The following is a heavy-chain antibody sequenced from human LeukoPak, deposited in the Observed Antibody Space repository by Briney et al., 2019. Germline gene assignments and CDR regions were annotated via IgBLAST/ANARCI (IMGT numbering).Heavy chain of an antibody. Sequence: SETLSLTCTVSGDSIRGYDWSWIRQSPGKGLEWIGYISYSGSTNYNPSLKSRVTISVDTSKNQFSLNLSSVTAADTAVYFCARLSWPGRGSRFDPWGQGTLVTVSS. V-gene: IGHV4-59*01. D-gene: IGHD3-10*01. CDR3: ARLSWPGRGSRFDP. CDR2: ISYSGST. J-gene: IGHJ5*02. CDR1: GDSIRGYD.